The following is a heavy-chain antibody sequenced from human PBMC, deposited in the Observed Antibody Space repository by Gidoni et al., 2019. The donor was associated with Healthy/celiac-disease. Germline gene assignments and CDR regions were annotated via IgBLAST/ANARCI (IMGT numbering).Heavy chain of an antibody. Sequence: QVTLKESGPVLLKPTETLTLTCTVSGFSLSNVRMGVSWIRQPPGKALEWLAHIFSNDEKSYITSLKSRLTISKDTSKSQVVLTMTNMDPVDTATYYCARVEYNYGLPDYWGQGTLVTVSS. CDR1: GFSLSNVRMG. V-gene: IGHV2-26*01. D-gene: IGHD5-18*01. CDR2: IFSNDEK. CDR3: ARVEYNYGLPDY. J-gene: IGHJ4*02.